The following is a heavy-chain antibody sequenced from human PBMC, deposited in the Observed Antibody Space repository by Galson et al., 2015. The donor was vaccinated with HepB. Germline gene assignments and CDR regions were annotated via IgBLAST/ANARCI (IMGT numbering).Heavy chain of an antibody. CDR3: ARAEMVRETQSHFDC. CDR1: GFSFSTSG. D-gene: IGHD3-10*01. V-gene: IGHV3-30*19. CDR2: ISYDGSNK. J-gene: IGHJ4*02. Sequence: SLRLSCATFGFSFSTSGMHWVRQAPGKGLDWVAFISYDGSNKFYADSVRGRFTVSRDNSKHTLYLQMDSLRPEDTAVYYCARAEMVRETQSHFDCWGQGTLVTVSS.